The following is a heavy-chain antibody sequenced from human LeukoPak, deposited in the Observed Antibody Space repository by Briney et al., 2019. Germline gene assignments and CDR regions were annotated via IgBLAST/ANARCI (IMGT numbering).Heavy chain of an antibody. CDR1: GATFSDYA. CDR2: FIPILGTA. V-gene: IGHV1-69*10. J-gene: IGHJ6*04. CDR3: AAIPVFAVVLHQEPV. D-gene: IGHD3-3*01. Sequence: ASVKVSCKASGATFSDYALNWVRQAPGQGPEWVGVFIPILGTANSTQKFHGRLTITADISTNTAYMELSSLRSEDTAVYFCAAIPVFAVVLHQEPVWGKGTTVTVSS.